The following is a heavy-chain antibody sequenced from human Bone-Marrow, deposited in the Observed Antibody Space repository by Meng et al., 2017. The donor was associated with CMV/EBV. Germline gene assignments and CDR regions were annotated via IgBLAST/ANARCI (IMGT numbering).Heavy chain of an antibody. J-gene: IGHJ4*02. Sequence: SYAASGFIFDYYAMHWVRRAPGKGLEWVSGISWNSGSIGYADSVRGRFTISRDNAKNSLYLQMNSLRAEDTALYYCAKNQGVNENYALVDYWGQGTLVTVSS. V-gene: IGHV3-9*01. CDR2: ISWNSGSI. CDR3: AKNQGVNENYALVDY. CDR1: GFIFDYYA. D-gene: IGHD1-7*01.